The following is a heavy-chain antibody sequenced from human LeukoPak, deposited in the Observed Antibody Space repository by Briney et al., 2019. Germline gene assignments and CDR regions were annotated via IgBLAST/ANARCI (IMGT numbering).Heavy chain of an antibody. CDR2: IRYDGSNK. D-gene: IGHD3-22*01. J-gene: IGHJ4*02. CDR1: GFTFSSYG. V-gene: IGHV3-30*02. CDR3: AHDDSSGSYFDD. Sequence: GGSLRLSCAASGFTFSSYGMHWVRQAPGKGLEWVAFIRYDGSNKYYADSVKGRFTISRDNSKNTLYLQMDSLRAEDTAVYYCAHDDSSGSYFDDRGQGTLVTVSS.